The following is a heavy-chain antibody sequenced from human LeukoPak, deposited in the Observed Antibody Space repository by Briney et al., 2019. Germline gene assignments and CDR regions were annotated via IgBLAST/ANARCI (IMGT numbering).Heavy chain of an antibody. V-gene: IGHV3-30*04. CDR3: AREGDSTGWYYFDY. D-gene: IGHD6-19*01. J-gene: IGHJ4*02. CDR1: GFTFSNYA. CDR2: ISYDGSNK. Sequence: GRSLRLSCAASGFTFSNYAMHWVRQAPGKGLEWVAVISYDGSNKDYADSVKGRFTIPRDNSKNTLYLQMNSLRAEDTAVYYCAREGDSTGWYYFDYWGQGTLVTVSS.